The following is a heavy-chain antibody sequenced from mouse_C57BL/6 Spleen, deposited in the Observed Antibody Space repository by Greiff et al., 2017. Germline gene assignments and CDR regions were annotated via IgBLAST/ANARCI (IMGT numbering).Heavy chain of an antibody. CDR2: IYPGGGYT. V-gene: IGHV1-63*01. CDR3: ARERESYAMDY. J-gene: IGHJ4*01. Sequence: VQVVESGAELVRPGTSVKMSCKASGYTFTNYWIGWAKQRPGHGLEWIGDIYPGGGYTNYNEKFKGKATLTADKSSSTAYMQFSSLTSEDSAIYYCARERESYAMDYWGQGTSVTVSS. CDR1: GYTFTNYW.